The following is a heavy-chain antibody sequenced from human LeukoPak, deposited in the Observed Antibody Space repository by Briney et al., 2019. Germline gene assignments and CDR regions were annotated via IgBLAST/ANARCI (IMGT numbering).Heavy chain of an antibody. CDR2: LHFSGNT. D-gene: IGHD3-9*01. J-gene: IGHJ4*02. CDR3: ARSPDILTGENFDY. CDR1: GYSITNAYY. V-gene: IGHV4-38-2*02. Sequence: SETLSLTCTVSGYSITNAYYWAWIRQPPGKGLEWIGSLHFSGNTYYNPSLKSRVTISVDASKNHFSLKLSSLTAADTAVYYCARSPDILTGENFDYWGQGTLVTVSS.